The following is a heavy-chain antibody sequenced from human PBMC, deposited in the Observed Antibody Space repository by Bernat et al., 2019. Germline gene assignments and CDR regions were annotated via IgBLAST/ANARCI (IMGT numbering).Heavy chain of an antibody. J-gene: IGHJ4*02. CDR2: ISNSGSTI. Sequence: EVQLVESGGGLVQPGGSLRLSCAASGFTFSSYEMNWVRQAPGKGLEWLSYISNSGSTIYYADSLKGRFTISRDNAKNALYLQMNSLRGEDTAVYYCARDRDLVFDYWGQGTLVTVSS. D-gene: IGHD5-24*01. CDR1: GFTFSSYE. V-gene: IGHV3-48*03. CDR3: ARDRDLVFDY.